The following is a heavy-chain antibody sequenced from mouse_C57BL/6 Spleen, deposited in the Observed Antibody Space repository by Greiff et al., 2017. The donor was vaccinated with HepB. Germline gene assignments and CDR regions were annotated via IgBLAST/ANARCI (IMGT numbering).Heavy chain of an antibody. Sequence: QVQLQQSGAELVKPGASVKVSCKASGYTFTSYWMHWVKQRPGQGLEWIGRIHPSDSDTNYNQKFKGKATLTVDKSSSTDYMQLSSLTSEDSAVYYCANPPYDYDEGSWFAYWGQGTLVTVSA. CDR1: GYTFTSYW. D-gene: IGHD2-4*01. V-gene: IGHV1-74*01. J-gene: IGHJ3*01. CDR3: ANPPYDYDEGSWFAY. CDR2: IHPSDSDT.